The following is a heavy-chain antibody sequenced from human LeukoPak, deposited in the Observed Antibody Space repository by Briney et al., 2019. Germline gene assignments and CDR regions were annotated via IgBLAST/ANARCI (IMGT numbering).Heavy chain of an antibody. CDR1: GFTFSSYA. D-gene: IGHD3-3*01. CDR2: ISYDGSNK. V-gene: IGHV3-30-3*01. J-gene: IGHJ4*02. Sequence: GGSLRLSCAASGFTFSSYAMSWVRQAPGKGLEWVAVISYDGSNKYYADSVKGRFTISRDNSKNTLYLQMNSLRAEDTAVYYCARWAGEVRFGYYFDYWGQGTLVTVSS. CDR3: ARWAGEVRFGYYFDY.